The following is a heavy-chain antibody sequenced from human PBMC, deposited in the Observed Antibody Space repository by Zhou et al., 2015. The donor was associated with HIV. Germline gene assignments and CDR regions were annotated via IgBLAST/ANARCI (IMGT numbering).Heavy chain of an antibody. CDR1: GGTFGSYG. CDR3: ARDRGAARPDWRYFDL. J-gene: IGHJ2*01. CDR2: IIPVFGTA. D-gene: IGHD6-6*01. Sequence: QVQLVQSGTEVKKPGSSVKVSCKASGGTFGSYGISWVRQAPGQGLEWMGWIIPVFGTAKYAQKFQGRVSITADRSTNTAYMELRSLRSEDTAVYYCARDRGAARPDWRYFDLWGRGTLVTVSS. V-gene: IGHV1-69*06.